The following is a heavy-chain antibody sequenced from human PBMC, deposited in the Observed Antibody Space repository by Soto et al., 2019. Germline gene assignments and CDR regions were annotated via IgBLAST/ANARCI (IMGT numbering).Heavy chain of an antibody. V-gene: IGHV3-23*01. CDR3: AKDRISNWYYYYGMDV. CDR1: GFTFSSYA. CDR2: ISGSGGST. Sequence: HPGGSLRLSCAASGFTFSSYAMSWVRQAPGKGLEWVSAISGSGGSTYYADSVKGRFTISRDNSKSTLYLQMNSLRAEDTAVYYCAKDRISNWYYYYGMDVWGQGTTVTVSS. D-gene: IGHD6-13*01. J-gene: IGHJ6*02.